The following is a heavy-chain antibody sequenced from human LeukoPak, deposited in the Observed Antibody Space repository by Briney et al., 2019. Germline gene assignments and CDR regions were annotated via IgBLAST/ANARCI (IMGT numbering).Heavy chain of an antibody. CDR2: IYYSGST. Sequence: PSETLSLTCTVSGGSISSSSYYWGWIRQPPGKGLEWIGSIYYSGSTNYNPSLKSRVTISVDKSKNQFSLKLSSVTAADTAVYYCARDRNYDYVWGSYRTGRNWFDPWGQGTLVTVSS. J-gene: IGHJ5*02. CDR1: GGSISSSSYY. V-gene: IGHV4-39*07. D-gene: IGHD3-16*02. CDR3: ARDRNYDYVWGSYRTGRNWFDP.